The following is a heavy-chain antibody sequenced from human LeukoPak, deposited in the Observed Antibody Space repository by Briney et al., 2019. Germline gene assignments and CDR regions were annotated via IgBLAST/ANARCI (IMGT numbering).Heavy chain of an antibody. V-gene: IGHV3-23*01. D-gene: IGHD6-13*01. CDR2: ISGGGGST. Sequence: PGGSLRLSCAASGFTFSSYAMSWVRQAPGKGLEWVSAISGGGGSTYDADAVKGRFTISRDNSKNTMSLQMSSLRAEDTAVYYCARGFRVGYSSSWYRGGYDYWGQGTLVTVSS. J-gene: IGHJ4*02. CDR3: ARGFRVGYSSSWYRGGYDY. CDR1: GFTFSSYA.